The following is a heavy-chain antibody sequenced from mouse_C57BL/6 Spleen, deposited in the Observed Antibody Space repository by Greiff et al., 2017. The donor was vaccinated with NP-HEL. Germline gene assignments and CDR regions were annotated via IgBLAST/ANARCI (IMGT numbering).Heavy chain of an antibody. CDR2: IDPSASYT. D-gene: IGHD2-1*01. V-gene: IGHV1-59*01. J-gene: IGHJ4*01. CDR3: ARSGYGNDYAMDY. Sequence: VKLQQPGAELVRPGTSVKLSCKASGYTFTSYWMHWVKQRPGQGLEWIGVIDPSASYTNYNQKFKGKATLTVDTSSSTAYMQLSSLTSEDSAVYYCARSGYGNDYAMDYWGQGTSVTVSS. CDR1: GYTFTSYW.